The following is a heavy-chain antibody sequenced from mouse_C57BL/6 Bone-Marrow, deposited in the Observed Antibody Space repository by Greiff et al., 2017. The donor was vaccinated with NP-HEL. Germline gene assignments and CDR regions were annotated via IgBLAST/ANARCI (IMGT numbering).Heavy chain of an antibody. CDR2: ISSGSSTI. CDR3: ARPTPLGYFDV. V-gene: IGHV5-17*01. CDR1: GFTFSDYG. D-gene: IGHD6-1*01. J-gene: IGHJ1*03. Sequence: EVKVVESGGGLVKPGGSLKLSCAASGFTFSDYGMHWVRQAPEKGLEWVAYISSGSSTIYYADTVKGRFTISRDNAKNTLFLQMTSLRSEDTAMYYCARPTPLGYFDVWGTGTTVTVSS.